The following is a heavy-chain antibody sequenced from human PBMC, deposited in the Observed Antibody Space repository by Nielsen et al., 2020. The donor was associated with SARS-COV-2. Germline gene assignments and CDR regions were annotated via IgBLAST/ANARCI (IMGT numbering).Heavy chain of an antibody. CDR1: GFTFSSYW. CDR2: IKQDGSEK. Sequence: GESLKISCAASGFTFSSYWMSWVRQAPGKGLEWVANIKQDGSEKYYVDSVKGRFTISRDNAKNSLYLQMNSLRAEDTAVYYCARDCSSTSCSHYYYYYGMDVWGQGTTVTVSS. CDR3: ARDCSSTSCSHYYYYYGMDV. V-gene: IGHV3-7*01. J-gene: IGHJ6*02. D-gene: IGHD2-2*01.